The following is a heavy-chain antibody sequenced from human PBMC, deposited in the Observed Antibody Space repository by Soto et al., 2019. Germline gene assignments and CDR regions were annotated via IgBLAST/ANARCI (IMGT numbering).Heavy chain of an antibody. D-gene: IGHD3-3*01. CDR1: GGSISSSNW. V-gene: IGHV4-4*02. J-gene: IGHJ6*02. CDR2: IYHSGST. CDR3: ARDGQEGYDFWSGLDV. Sequence: SETLSLTWAVSGGSISSSNWWSWVRQPPGKGLEWIGEIYHSGSTNYNPSLKSRVTISVDKSKNQFSLKLSSVTAADTAVYYCARDGQEGYDFWSGLDVWGQGTTVTVSS.